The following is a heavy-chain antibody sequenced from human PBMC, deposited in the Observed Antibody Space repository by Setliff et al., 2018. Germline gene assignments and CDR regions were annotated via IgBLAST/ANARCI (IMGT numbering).Heavy chain of an antibody. D-gene: IGHD3-3*01. CDR3: ARMSGFQYIDV. CDR1: GGSISSGSDY. J-gene: IGHJ6*03. V-gene: IGHV4-31*03. Sequence: SETLSLTCTVSGGSISSGSDYWTWIRQPAGKGLEWIGYLYYSGSTSYYNPSLKSRVTISVDTSKNQFSLKLSSVTAADTAVYYCARMSGFQYIDVWDKGTTVTVSS. CDR2: LYYSGSTS.